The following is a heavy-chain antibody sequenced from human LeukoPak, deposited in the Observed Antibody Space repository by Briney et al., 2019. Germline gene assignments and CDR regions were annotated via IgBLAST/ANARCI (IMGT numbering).Heavy chain of an antibody. CDR2: IYYSGST. V-gene: IGHV4-39*01. J-gene: IGHJ5*02. D-gene: IGHD1-26*01. Sequence: SETLSLTCTVSGGSTSSSSYYWGWIRQPPGKGLEWIGSIYYSGSTYYNPSLKSRVTISVDTSKNQFSLKLSSVTAADTAVYYCARHSQWELERNWFDPWGQGTLVTVSS. CDR3: ARHSQWELERNWFDP. CDR1: GGSTSSSSYY.